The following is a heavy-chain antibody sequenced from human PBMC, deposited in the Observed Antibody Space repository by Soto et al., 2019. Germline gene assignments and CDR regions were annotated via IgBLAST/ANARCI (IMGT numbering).Heavy chain of an antibody. V-gene: IGHV4-30-4*01. CDR3: ARGYCSDGSCYSPPNWFDP. CDR2: IYYSGST. D-gene: IGHD2-15*01. CDR1: GDSISNSEYY. Sequence: KASETLSLTCTVSGDSISNSEYYWSWIRHPPGLGLDWIGYIYYSGSTYYTPSLKSRVTISIDTSKNQFSLQLSSVTAADTAVYYCARGYCSDGSCYSPPNWFDPWGQGTLVTVSS. J-gene: IGHJ5*02.